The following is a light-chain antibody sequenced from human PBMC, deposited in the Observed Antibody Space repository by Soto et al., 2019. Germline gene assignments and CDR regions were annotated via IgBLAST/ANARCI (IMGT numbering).Light chain of an antibody. Sequence: IVMTQSPLSLPVTPGEPASISCRSSQILLHSNGYNYLDWYLQKPGQSPQLLIYLGSNRASGVPDRFSGSGSGTDFTLKISRVEAEDVGVYYCMQALQTWTFGQGTKVDIK. CDR1: QILLHSNGYNY. V-gene: IGKV2-28*01. J-gene: IGKJ1*01. CDR3: MQALQTWT. CDR2: LGS.